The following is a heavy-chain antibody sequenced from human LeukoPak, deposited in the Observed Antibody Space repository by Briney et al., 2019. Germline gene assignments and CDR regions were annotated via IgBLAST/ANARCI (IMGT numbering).Heavy chain of an antibody. Sequence: ASVKVSCKVSGYTLTELSMHWVRQAPGKGLEWVGGFDPEDGETIYAQKFQGRVTMTEDTSTDTAYMELSSLRSEDTAVYYCATARPAATRDDAFDIWGQGTMVTVSS. CDR3: ATARPAATRDDAFDI. D-gene: IGHD2-2*01. CDR1: GYTLTELS. J-gene: IGHJ3*02. V-gene: IGHV1-24*01. CDR2: FDPEDGET.